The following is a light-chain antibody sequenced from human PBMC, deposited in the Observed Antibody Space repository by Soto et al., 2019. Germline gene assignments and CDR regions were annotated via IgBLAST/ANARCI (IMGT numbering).Light chain of an antibody. CDR2: EVS. V-gene: IGLV2-8*01. CDR1: SSDIGGYNY. CDR3: GSYPGSNNII. Sequence: QSALTQPPSASGSPGQSVTICCTGTSSDIGGYNYVSWYQQHPGKAPKRMIYEVSKRPSGVPDRFSGSKSGNTASLTVSGLQPEAEADYYFGSYPGSNNIIFGGGTKVTVL. J-gene: IGLJ2*01.